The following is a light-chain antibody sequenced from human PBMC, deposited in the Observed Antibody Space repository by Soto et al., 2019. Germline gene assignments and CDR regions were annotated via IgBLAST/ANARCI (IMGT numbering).Light chain of an antibody. CDR1: QSVSSNY. Sequence: EFVLTQSPGTLSLSPGGRATLSCRASQSVSSNYLAWYQQKPGLAPRLLIYGASSRATGIPDRFSGSGSGTDFPPTISRLEPEDFAVYYCQQYGSSPWTFGQGTKVDI. CDR3: QQYGSSPWT. V-gene: IGKV3-20*01. J-gene: IGKJ1*01. CDR2: GAS.